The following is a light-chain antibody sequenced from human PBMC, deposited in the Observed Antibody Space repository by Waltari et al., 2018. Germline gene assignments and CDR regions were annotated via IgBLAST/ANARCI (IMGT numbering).Light chain of an antibody. V-gene: IGLV3-21*04. J-gene: IGLJ1*01. CDR2: YDR. CDR1: NIGTSS. CDR3: HVWHPHVDPGV. Sequence: SYVATQPPSVSVAPGETATITRGGDNIGTSSVHGYQQKAGPAPVLVIFYDRDRPSGIPDRFSGSNSGNTATLTISRVEAGDEARYYCHVWHPHVDPGVFGTGTEVTVL.